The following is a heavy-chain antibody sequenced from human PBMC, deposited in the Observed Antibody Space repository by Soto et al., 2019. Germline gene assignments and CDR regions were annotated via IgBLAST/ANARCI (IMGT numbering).Heavy chain of an antibody. CDR2: IYYSGST. J-gene: IGHJ4*02. CDR1: GGSVSSGSYY. D-gene: IGHD3-3*01. Sequence: QVQLQESGPGLVKPSETLSLTCTVSGGSVSSGSYYWSWIRQSPGKGLEWIGYIYYSGSTNYNPSLKSRVTISVDTSKNQFSLKLSSVTAADTAVYYCARGDYDFWSGYYRGVDYWGQGTLVTVSS. V-gene: IGHV4-61*01. CDR3: ARGDYDFWSGYYRGVDY.